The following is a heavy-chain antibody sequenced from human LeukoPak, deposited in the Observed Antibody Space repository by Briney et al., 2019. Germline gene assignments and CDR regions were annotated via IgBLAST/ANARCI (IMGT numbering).Heavy chain of an antibody. CDR1: GFTLSGNG. CDR3: ARDAYCSGGSCYVY. CDR2: TNQDGSEK. J-gene: IGHJ4*02. V-gene: IGHV3-7*01. D-gene: IGHD2-15*01. Sequence: GGSLRLSCTASGFTLSGNGMGWGGRAPGKGREGGAYTNQDGSEKNYVDSVKGRFTISRDNAESSLDLQMNSLRAEDTAVYYCARDAYCSGGSCYVYWGQGTLVTVSS.